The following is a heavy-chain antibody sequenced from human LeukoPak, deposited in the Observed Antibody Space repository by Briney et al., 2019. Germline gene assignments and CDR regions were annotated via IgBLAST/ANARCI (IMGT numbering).Heavy chain of an antibody. J-gene: IGHJ4*02. Sequence: SVKVSCKASGGTFSSYAISWVRQAPGQGLEWMGGIIPILGTANYAQKFQGRVTITADESTSTAYMELSSLRSEDTAVYYCARDPSSVTLYFFDYWGQGTLVTVSS. V-gene: IGHV1-69*13. CDR3: ARDPSSVTLYFFDY. CDR1: GGTFSSYA. CDR2: IIPILGTA. D-gene: IGHD4-11*01.